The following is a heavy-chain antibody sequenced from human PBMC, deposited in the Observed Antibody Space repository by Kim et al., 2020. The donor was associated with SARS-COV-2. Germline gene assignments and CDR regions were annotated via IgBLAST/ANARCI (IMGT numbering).Heavy chain of an antibody. CDR3: AKASGWLPMS. D-gene: IGHD6-19*01. CDR1: GFTLDASG. J-gene: IGHJ5*02. CDR2: IYGDRGTT. Sequence: GGSLRLSCAASGFTLDASGMHWVRQAPGKGLEWVSLIYGDRGTTYYADSVKGRFTISRDNSKNSLYLQMNSLRTEDTALYYCAKASGWLPMSWGQGTLVTVSS. V-gene: IGHV3-43*02.